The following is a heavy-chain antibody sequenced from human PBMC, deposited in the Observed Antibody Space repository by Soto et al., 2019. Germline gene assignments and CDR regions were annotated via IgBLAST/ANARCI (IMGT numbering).Heavy chain of an antibody. CDR2: VYYRGST. J-gene: IGHJ5*02. Sequence: QVQLQESGPGLVKPSQTLSLTCTVSGGSISSGDYYWSWIRQPPGKGLQWNGYVYYRGSTYYNPSLKSRVTISVDTSKNQFSLKLSSVTAADTAVYYCAVVPAAIGYFRFFDPWGQGTLVTVSS. CDR3: AVVPAAIGYFRFFDP. CDR1: GGSISSGDYY. V-gene: IGHV4-30-4*01. D-gene: IGHD2-2*02.